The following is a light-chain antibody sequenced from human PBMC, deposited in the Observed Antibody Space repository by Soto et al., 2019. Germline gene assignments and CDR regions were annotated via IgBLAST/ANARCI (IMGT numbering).Light chain of an antibody. CDR3: SSYTSSSNPVV. CDR1: SSDVGGYNY. V-gene: IGLV2-14*01. Sequence: QSVLTQPASVSGAPGQSITISCTGTSSDVGGYNYVSWYQQHPGKAPKLMIYEVSNRPSGVSNRFSGSKSGNTASLTISGLQAEDEADYYCSSYTSSSNPVVFGGGTKVNVL. CDR2: EVS. J-gene: IGLJ2*01.